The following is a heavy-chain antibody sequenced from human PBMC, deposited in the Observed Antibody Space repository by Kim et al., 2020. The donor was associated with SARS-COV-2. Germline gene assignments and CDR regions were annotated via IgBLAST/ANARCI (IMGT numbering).Heavy chain of an antibody. J-gene: IGHJ6*03. CDR2: ISYDGSNK. Sequence: GGSLRLSCAASGFTFSSYGMHWVRQAPGKGLEWVAVISYDGSNKYYADSVKGRFTISRDNSKNTLYLQMNSLRAEDTAVYYCAKGGQNYYYYYMDVWGKGTTVTVSS. CDR3: AKGGQNYYYYYMDV. D-gene: IGHD3-16*01. V-gene: IGHV3-30*18. CDR1: GFTFSSYG.